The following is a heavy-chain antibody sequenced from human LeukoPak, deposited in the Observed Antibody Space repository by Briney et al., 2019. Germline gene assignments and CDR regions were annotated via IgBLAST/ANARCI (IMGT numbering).Heavy chain of an antibody. CDR1: GDNVSSNSAT. CDR2: TYYRSKWCN. CDR3: AGDRGVGAAASFDY. Sequence: SQTLSLTCAISGDNVSSNSATWNWIRQSPPRGLEWLGGTYYRSKWCNDYAVSVKSRMTIIPDTSKNQFSPQLNSVTPDDTALYSCAGDRGVGAAASFDYWAWEPWSPSPQ. V-gene: IGHV6-1*01. D-gene: IGHD6-13*01. J-gene: IGHJ4*02.